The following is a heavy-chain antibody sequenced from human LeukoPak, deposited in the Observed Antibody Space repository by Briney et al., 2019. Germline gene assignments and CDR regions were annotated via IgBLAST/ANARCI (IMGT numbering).Heavy chain of an antibody. CDR3: ARLNNIWEYFDY. CDR2: MHYSGST. Sequence: SETLSLTCAVSGGSISSYYWSWIRQPPGKGLEWIGYMHYSGSTNYNPSLKSRVTISLDTSKNQFSLKLSSVTAADTAVYFSARLNNIWEYFDYWGRGTLVTVSS. D-gene: IGHD1-26*01. V-gene: IGHV4-59*01. CDR1: GGSISSYY. J-gene: IGHJ4*02.